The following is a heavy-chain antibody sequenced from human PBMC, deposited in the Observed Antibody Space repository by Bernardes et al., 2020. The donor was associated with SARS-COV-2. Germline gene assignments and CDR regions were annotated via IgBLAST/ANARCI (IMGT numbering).Heavy chain of an antibody. CDR1: GFTFSSYG. V-gene: IGHV3-33*01. CDR3: ARDLSQYYGMDV. J-gene: IGHJ6*02. CDR2: IWYDGRNQ. Sequence: GGSLRLSCAASGFTFSSYGMHWVRQAPGKGLEWVAVIWYDGRNQYYADSVKGRFTISRDNSKNTLYLQMNSLRAEDTAVYYCARDLSQYYGMDVWGQGTTVTVSS.